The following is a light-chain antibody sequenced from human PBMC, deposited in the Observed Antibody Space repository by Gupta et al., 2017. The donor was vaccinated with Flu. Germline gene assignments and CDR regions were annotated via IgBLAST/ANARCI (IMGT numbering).Light chain of an antibody. V-gene: IGLV1-40*01. Sequence: QSVLTQPPSASGAPGQTVTISCSGSSSNVGAPYDVHWYQQLPGAAPKLRIYDNTKRPSGVPDRFSGSKSGTSASLAITGLQAEDEVEYYCQSFDIRLRSWLFGGGTKMTVL. J-gene: IGLJ3*02. CDR2: DNT. CDR1: SSNVGAPYD. CDR3: QSFDIRLRSWL.